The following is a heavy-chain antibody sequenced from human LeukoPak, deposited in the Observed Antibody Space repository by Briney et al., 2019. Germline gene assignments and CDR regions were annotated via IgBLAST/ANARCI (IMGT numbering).Heavy chain of an antibody. V-gene: IGHV1-69*05. Sequence: RASVKVSCKASGGTFSSYAISWVRQAPGQGLEWMGGIIPIFGTANYAQKFQGRVTITTDESTSTAYMELSSLRSEDTAVYYCARDSTFNYDSSGYHLDYWGQGTLVTVSS. CDR1: GGTFSSYA. J-gene: IGHJ4*02. CDR2: IIPIFGTA. D-gene: IGHD3-22*01. CDR3: ARDSTFNYDSSGYHLDY.